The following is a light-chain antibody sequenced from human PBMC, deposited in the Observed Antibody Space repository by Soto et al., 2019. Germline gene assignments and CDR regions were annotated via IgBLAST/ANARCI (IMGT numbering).Light chain of an antibody. CDR2: EVN. V-gene: IGLV2-8*01. Sequence: QSALTQAPSASGSPEQTVAISCTGTSSDVGGYNYVSCYQQHPGKAPKLMLYEVNRRPSGVPDRFSGSKSGNTASLTVNGLQAEYEADYYCSSYACSGKVCGTGTQVTVL. CDR1: SSDVGGYNY. CDR3: SSYACSGKV. J-gene: IGLJ1*01.